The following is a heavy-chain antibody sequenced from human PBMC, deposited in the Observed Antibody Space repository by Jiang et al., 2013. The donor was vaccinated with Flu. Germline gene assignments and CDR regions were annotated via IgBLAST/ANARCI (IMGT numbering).Heavy chain of an antibody. J-gene: IGHJ4*02. CDR3: ARLGPDY. CDR1: GYSITSSYY. Sequence: GSGLVKPSETLSLTCTVSGYSITSSYYWGWIRQPPGKGLEWIGSIHHSGSTYYNPSLKSRLTISVDTSKNQFSLRLSSVTAADTAVYYCARLGPDYWGQGTLVTVSS. CDR2: IHHSGST. V-gene: IGHV4-38-2*02.